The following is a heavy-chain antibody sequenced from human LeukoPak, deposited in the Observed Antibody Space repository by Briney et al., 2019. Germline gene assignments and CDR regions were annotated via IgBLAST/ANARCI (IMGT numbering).Heavy chain of an antibody. CDR2: INPSGGST. D-gene: IGHD3-10*01. V-gene: IGHV1-46*01. Sequence: GASVKVSCKASGYTFTSYYMHWVRQAPGQGLEWMGIINPSGGSTSYAQKFQGRVTMTRDTSTSTVYMELSSLRSEDTAVYYCASNQYYYGSGTTHTFQEWGQGTLVTVSS. CDR3: ASNQYYYGSGTTHTFQE. J-gene: IGHJ4*02. CDR1: GYTFTSYY.